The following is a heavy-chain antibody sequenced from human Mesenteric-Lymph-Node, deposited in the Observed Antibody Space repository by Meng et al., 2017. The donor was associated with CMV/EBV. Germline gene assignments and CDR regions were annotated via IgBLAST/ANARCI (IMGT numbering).Heavy chain of an antibody. Sequence: SETLSLTCAVSGGSFSGYYWRWIRQPPGKGLEWIGEINHRGSTNYNPSLKSRVTISVDTSKNEFSLKLSSVTASDTAVYYCARVCTIFGVVIRGCYYYYGMDVWGQGTTVTVSS. V-gene: IGHV4-34*01. J-gene: IGHJ6*02. CDR1: GGSFSGYY. D-gene: IGHD3-3*01. CDR3: ARVCTIFGVVIRGCYYYYGMDV. CDR2: INHRGST.